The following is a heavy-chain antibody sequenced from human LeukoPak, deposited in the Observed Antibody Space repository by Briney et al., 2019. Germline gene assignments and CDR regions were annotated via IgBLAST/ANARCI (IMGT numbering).Heavy chain of an antibody. D-gene: IGHD3-10*01. CDR2: IYTSGST. CDR3: ARAYYYGSGSYGLDY. J-gene: IGHJ4*02. Sequence: SETLSLTCTVSGGSISSGSYYWSWIRQPAGKGLEWIGRIYTSGSTNYNPSLKSRVTISVDTSKNQFSLKLTSVTAADTAVYYCARAYYYGSGSYGLDYWGQGTLVTVSS. CDR1: GGSISSGSYY. V-gene: IGHV4-61*02.